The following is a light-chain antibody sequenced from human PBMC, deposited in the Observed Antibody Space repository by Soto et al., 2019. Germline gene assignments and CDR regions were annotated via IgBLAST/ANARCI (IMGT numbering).Light chain of an antibody. Sequence: QSALTQPASVSGSPGQSITISCTGTSSDVGGYNYVSWYQQYPGKAPKLMIYDVSNRPSGVSNRFSGSKSGNTASLTISGLQAEDEADYYCSSYTSSSTPFLFGTGTKVTVL. CDR3: SSYTSSSTPFL. V-gene: IGLV2-14*01. CDR2: DVS. J-gene: IGLJ1*01. CDR1: SSDVGGYNY.